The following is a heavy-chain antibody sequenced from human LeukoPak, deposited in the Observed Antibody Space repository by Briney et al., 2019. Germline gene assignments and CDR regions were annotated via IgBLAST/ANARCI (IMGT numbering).Heavy chain of an antibody. Sequence: ASVKVSCKASGHTFTGYYMHWVRQAPGQGLEWMGWINPNSGGTNYAQKFQGRVTMTRDTSISTAYMELSRLRSDDTAVYYCARDVRITMVRGVNIFDYWGQGTLVTVSS. CDR3: ARDVRITMVRGVNIFDY. D-gene: IGHD3-10*01. CDR2: INPNSGGT. J-gene: IGHJ4*02. V-gene: IGHV1-2*02. CDR1: GHTFTGYY.